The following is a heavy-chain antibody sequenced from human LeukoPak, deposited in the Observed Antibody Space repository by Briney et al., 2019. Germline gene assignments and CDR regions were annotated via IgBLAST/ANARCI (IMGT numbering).Heavy chain of an antibody. D-gene: IGHD5-24*01. V-gene: IGHV3-48*03. J-gene: IGHJ4*02. Sequence: GGSLRLSCAASGFTFSSYEMNWVRQAPGKGLEWVSYISSSGSTIYYADSVKGRFTISRDNAKNSLYLQMNSRRAEDTAVYYCAISDGYNYLGYFDYWGQGTLVTVSS. CDR2: ISSSGSTI. CDR1: GFTFSSYE. CDR3: AISDGYNYLGYFDY.